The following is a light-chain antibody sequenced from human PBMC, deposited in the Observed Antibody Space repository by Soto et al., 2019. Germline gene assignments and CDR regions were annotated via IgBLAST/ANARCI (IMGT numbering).Light chain of an antibody. Sequence: QSVLTQPASVSGSAGQSITISCSGTMRDVGAYNLVSWYQQHPGTAPKLIIYEVRNRPSGISSRFSGSRSGNTASLTISGLQPEDEGDSYCSAYTARSTLVFGGGTTLTVL. V-gene: IGLV2-14*01. CDR1: MRDVGAYNL. J-gene: IGLJ3*02. CDR3: SAYTARSTLV. CDR2: EVR.